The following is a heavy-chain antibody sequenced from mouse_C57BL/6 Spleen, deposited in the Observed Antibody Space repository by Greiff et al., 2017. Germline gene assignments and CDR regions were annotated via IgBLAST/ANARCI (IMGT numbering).Heavy chain of an antibody. Sequence: QVQLKQPGAELVRPGSSVKLSCKASGYTFTSYWMHWVKQRPIQGLEWIGNIDPSDSETHYHQQFKDKATLTVDKSSSTAYMQLSSLTSEDSAVYYCARDSSGYDYVDYWGQGTTLTVSS. CDR3: ARDSSGYDYVDY. CDR2: IDPSDSET. V-gene: IGHV1-52*01. D-gene: IGHD3-2*02. CDR1: GYTFTSYW. J-gene: IGHJ2*01.